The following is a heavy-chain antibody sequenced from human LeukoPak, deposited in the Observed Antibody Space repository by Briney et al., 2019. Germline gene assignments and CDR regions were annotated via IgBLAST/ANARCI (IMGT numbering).Heavy chain of an antibody. V-gene: IGHV4-59*01. J-gene: IGHJ4*02. CDR1: GGSISSYY. Sequence: SETLSLTCTVSGGSISSYYWSWIRQPPGKGLEWMGYIYHSGSTNYNPSLKSRVTISVDTSKNQFSLKLTSVTAADTAVYYCARDANQIAAAGRVWLYWGQGTLVTVSS. CDR2: IYHSGST. CDR3: ARDANQIAAAGRVWLY. D-gene: IGHD6-13*01.